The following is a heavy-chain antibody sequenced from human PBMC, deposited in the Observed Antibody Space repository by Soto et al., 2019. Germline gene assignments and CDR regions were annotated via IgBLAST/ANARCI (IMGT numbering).Heavy chain of an antibody. Sequence: SVKVSCKASGGTFSSYAISWVRQAPGQGLEWMGGIIPIFGTANYAQKFQGRVTITADESTSTAYMELSSLRSEDTAVYYCAREFKATYYYYYGMDVWGQGTTVNVSS. CDR3: AREFKATYYYYYGMDV. J-gene: IGHJ6*02. D-gene: IGHD1-26*01. CDR2: IIPIFGTA. CDR1: GGTFSSYA. V-gene: IGHV1-69*13.